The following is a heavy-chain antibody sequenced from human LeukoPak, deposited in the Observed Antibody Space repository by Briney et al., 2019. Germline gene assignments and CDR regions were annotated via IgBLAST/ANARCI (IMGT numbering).Heavy chain of an antibody. J-gene: IGHJ6*03. CDR3: ARLPTYCGGDCYRSQKKYYYYMDV. CDR2: INHSGST. Sequence: PSETLSLTCAVYGRSFSGYYWSWIRQPPGKGLEWIGEINHSGSTNYNPSLKGRVTISVDTSKNQFSLKLSSVTAADTAVYYCARLPTYCGGDCYRSQKKYYYYMDVWGKGTTVTISS. CDR1: GRSFSGYY. D-gene: IGHD2-21*02. V-gene: IGHV4-34*01.